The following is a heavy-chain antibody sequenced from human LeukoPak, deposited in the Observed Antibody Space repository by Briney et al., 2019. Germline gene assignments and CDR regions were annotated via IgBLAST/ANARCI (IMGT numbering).Heavy chain of an antibody. CDR3: AKFEGATIPGWFNDY. CDR2: ISNGKT. CDR1: GFPFSSHA. J-gene: IGHJ4*02. Sequence: GGSLRLSCAASGFPFSSHAMSWVRQPPGKGLEWVAAISNGKTYYADSVKGRLTISRDNSKNTLYLQMNSLRTEDTAVYFCAKFEGATIPGWFNDYWGQGILVTVSS. V-gene: IGHV3-23*01. D-gene: IGHD6-19*01.